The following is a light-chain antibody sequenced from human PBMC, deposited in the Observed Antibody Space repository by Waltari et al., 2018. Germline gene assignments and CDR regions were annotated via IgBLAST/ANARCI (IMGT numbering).Light chain of an antibody. Sequence: SYRLTQPPSVSVAPGKTARISCGGDNIGTKSVPWYQHRPGQAPVLVIYLDSDRPSGVCERFSGSNSGNTATLTIIRVEVGDEADYYCQVCGTSCDHPVFGGGTKLTVL. CDR2: LDS. CDR3: QVCGTSCDHPV. J-gene: IGLJ3*02. V-gene: IGLV3-21*04. CDR1: NIGTKS.